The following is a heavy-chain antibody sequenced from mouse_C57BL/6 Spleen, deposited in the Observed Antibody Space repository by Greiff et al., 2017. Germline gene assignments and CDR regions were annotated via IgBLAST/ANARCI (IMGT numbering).Heavy chain of an antibody. J-gene: IGHJ3*01. Sequence: VQLQQPGAELVLPGASVKLSCKASGYTFTSYWMHWVKQRPGQGLEWIGEIDPSDSYTNYNQKFKGKSTLTVAKSSSTAYMQLSSLTSEDSAVYYCARRFRYGSTYAWFAYWGQGTLGTVSA. CDR1: GYTFTSYW. V-gene: IGHV1-69*01. D-gene: IGHD1-1*01. CDR2: IDPSDSYT. CDR3: ARRFRYGSTYAWFAY.